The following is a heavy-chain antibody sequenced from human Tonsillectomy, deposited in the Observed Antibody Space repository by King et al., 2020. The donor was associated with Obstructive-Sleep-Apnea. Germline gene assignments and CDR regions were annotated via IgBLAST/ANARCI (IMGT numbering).Heavy chain of an antibody. V-gene: IGHV3-30*04. J-gene: IGHJ4*02. CDR3: ARESRDRSNAY. CDR1: GFTFSDYA. CDR2: ISYAGSHK. Sequence: QVQLVESGGGVVPPGGSLRLSCTASGFTFSDYAMHWVRQAPGKGLEWVAVISYAGSHKFYADSVKGRFTISRDTSKNTLYLQMNSLRADDTAVYYCARESRDRSNAYWGQGTLVTVSS.